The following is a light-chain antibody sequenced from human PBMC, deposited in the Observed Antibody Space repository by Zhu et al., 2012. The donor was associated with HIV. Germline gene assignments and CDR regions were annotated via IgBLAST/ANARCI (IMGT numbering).Light chain of an antibody. J-gene: IGKJ2*01. Sequence: EIVLAQSPGTLSLSPGERATLSCRASQTVSRNYLAWYQQKPGQAPRLLIYGASRRVTGILDRFSGSGSGTDFTLTISRLEPEDFAVYYCQHYVPSPMYTFGQGTKLEIK. CDR1: QTVSRNY. V-gene: IGKV3-20*01. CDR2: GAS. CDR3: QHYVPSPMYT.